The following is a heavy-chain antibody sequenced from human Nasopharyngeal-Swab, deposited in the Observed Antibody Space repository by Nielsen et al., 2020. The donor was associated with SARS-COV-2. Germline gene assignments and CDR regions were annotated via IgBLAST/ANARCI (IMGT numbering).Heavy chain of an antibody. D-gene: IGHD5-18*01. V-gene: IGHV3-21*01. Sequence: GESLKISCVVSGFTFSSYSMNWVRQAPGKGLEWVSSISSTSSNIYYADSVKGRFTISRDNAKNSLYLQMNSLRAEDTAVYYCAGGYTYVDYWGQGTLVTVSS. J-gene: IGHJ4*02. CDR3: AGGYTYVDY. CDR2: ISSTSSNI. CDR1: GFTFSSYS.